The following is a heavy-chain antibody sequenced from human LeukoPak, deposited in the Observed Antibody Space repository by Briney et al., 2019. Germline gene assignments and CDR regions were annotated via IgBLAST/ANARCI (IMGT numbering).Heavy chain of an antibody. J-gene: IGHJ4*02. Sequence: ASVKVSCKASGYTFTGYYMHWARQAPGQGLEWMGWINPNSGGTNYAQKFQGRVTMTRDTSISTAYMELSRLRSDDTAVYYCARVRGYYDSSGYWDYWGQGTLVTVSS. CDR1: GYTFTGYY. D-gene: IGHD3-22*01. V-gene: IGHV1-2*02. CDR2: INPNSGGT. CDR3: ARVRGYYDSSGYWDY.